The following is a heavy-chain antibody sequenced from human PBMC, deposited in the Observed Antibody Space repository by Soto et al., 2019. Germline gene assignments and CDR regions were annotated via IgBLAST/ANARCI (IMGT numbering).Heavy chain of an antibody. CDR2: ITSGGNT. V-gene: IGHV3-23*01. CDR1: GFTLSNYH. D-gene: IGHD6-19*01. CDR3: AKKTVSSCWDY. Sequence: GASLTLTCAASGFTLSNYHMNWVRQATATGLEWVSAITSGGNTYYADSVKGRFSISRDNSKFTLYLQGKSLRAEDTALYYCAKKTVSSCWDYWGQGTLHAVST. J-gene: IGHJ4*02.